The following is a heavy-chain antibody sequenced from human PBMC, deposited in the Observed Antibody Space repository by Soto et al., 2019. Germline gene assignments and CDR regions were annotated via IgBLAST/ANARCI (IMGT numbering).Heavy chain of an antibody. D-gene: IGHD3-3*01. CDR3: AKTQQTYYDFWSDPAYYFDY. V-gene: IGHV3-23*01. CDR2: ISGSGGST. CDR1: GFTFSSYA. J-gene: IGHJ4*02. Sequence: LRLSCAASGFTFSSYAMSWVRQAPGKGLEWVSAISGSGGSTYYADSVKGRSTISRDNSKNTLYLQMNSLRAEDTAVYYCAKTQQTYYDFWSDPAYYFDYWGQGTLVTVSS.